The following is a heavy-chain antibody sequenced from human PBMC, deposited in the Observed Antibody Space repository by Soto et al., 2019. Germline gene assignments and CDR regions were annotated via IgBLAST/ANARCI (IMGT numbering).Heavy chain of an antibody. CDR2: IHYSGST. Sequence: QVQLQESGPGLVKPSETLSLTCTVSGGSISPYYWSWIRQPPGKGLEWIGNIHYSGSTDYNPSLKSRVTIPIDTSTNQFSLKLTSVTAADTAVYYCAKGGTSSLPFDYWGQGTLVTVSS. J-gene: IGHJ4*02. CDR3: AKGGTSSLPFDY. D-gene: IGHD2-2*01. V-gene: IGHV4-59*01. CDR1: GGSISPYY.